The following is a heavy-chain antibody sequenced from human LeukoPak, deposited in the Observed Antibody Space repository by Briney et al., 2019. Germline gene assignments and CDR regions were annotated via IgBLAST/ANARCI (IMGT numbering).Heavy chain of an antibody. V-gene: IGHV1-18*01. Sequence: GASVKVSCKASGYTFTSYGISWVRQAPGQGLEWMGWISAYNGNTNYAQKFQGRVTMTRDMSTSTVYMELSSLRSEDTAVYYCARGQGVYVWDTGFDYWGQGTLVTVSS. J-gene: IGHJ4*02. CDR1: GYTFTSYG. CDR3: ARGQGVYVWDTGFDY. D-gene: IGHD3-16*01. CDR2: ISAYNGNT.